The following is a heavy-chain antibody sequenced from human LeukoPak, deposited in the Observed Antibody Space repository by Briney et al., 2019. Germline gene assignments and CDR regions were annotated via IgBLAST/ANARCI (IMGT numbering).Heavy chain of an antibody. CDR3: AREFSPEDAFDL. Sequence: GGSLRLSCTASGFTLTNNWMHWVRQVPGKGLEWVSRVNTYGTNTNYADSVRGRFTISRDNAKNTLYLQMDTLRAEDSAIYYCAREFSPEDAFDLWGQGTRVTVSS. J-gene: IGHJ3*01. V-gene: IGHV3-74*01. CDR2: VNTYGTNT. CDR1: GFTLTNNW.